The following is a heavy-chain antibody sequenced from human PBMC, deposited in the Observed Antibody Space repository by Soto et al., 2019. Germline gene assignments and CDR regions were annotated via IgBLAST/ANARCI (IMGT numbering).Heavy chain of an antibody. CDR2: INWTSGIR. V-gene: IGHV3-9*01. J-gene: IGHJ4*02. CDR1: GFKFEAYG. Sequence: PGGSLRLSCAASGFKFEAYGIHLVRQVPGKGLEWVSCINWTSGIRGYGDSVKGRFTISRDNANKSLFLQMNNLREEDTAFYYCVKSFGPGCYSSFDYFGQGTLVTVSS. D-gene: IGHD2-15*01. CDR3: VKSFGPGCYSSFDY.